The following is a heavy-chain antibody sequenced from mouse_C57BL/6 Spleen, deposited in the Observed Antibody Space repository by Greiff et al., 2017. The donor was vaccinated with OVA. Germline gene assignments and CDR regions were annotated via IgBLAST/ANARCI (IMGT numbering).Heavy chain of an antibody. V-gene: IGHV1-82*01. CDR3: ARYGTTVGDY. CDR1: GYAFSSSW. D-gene: IGHD1-1*01. CDR2: IYPGDGDT. J-gene: IGHJ2*01. Sequence: VQLQESGPELVKPGASVKISCKASGYAFSSSWMNWVKQRPGKGLEWIGRIYPGDGDTNYNGKFKGKATLTADKSSSTAYMQLSSLTSEDSAVYFCARYGTTVGDYWGQGTTLTVSS.